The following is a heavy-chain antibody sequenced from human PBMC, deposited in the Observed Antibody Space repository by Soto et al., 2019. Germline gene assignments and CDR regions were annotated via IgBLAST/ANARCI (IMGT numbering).Heavy chain of an antibody. V-gene: IGHV5-10-1*01. Sequence: VESLRIYCKVSGYSFTRYGIIWVLQMPGKGLEWMGRIDPSDSYTNYSPSFQGHVTISADKSISTAYLQMNSLRAEDTGVYYCARVWSGIYYYYGMDVWGQGTTVTVSS. CDR2: IDPSDSYT. CDR1: GYSFTRYG. CDR3: ARVWSGIYYYYGMDV. J-gene: IGHJ6*02. D-gene: IGHD3-16*01.